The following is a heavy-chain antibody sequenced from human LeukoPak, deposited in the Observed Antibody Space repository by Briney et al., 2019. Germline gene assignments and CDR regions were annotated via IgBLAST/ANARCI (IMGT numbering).Heavy chain of an antibody. D-gene: IGHD3-16*02. CDR1: GGSFCGYY. Sequence: PSESLSHTCVVYGGSFCGYYWCWIRAPPGKGVGWVGEINHSGSTNYNPSLKSRVTISVDTSKNQFHLKLRSVTAEHTARSYSAGIKRTTYVWGSYRTFDYWGQGTLVTVSS. CDR3: AGIKRTTYVWGSYRTFDY. J-gene: IGHJ4*02. CDR2: INHSGST. V-gene: IGHV4-34*01.